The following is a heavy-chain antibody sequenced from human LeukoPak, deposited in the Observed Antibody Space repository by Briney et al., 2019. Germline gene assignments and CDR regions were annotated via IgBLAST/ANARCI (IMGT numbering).Heavy chain of an antibody. J-gene: IGHJ6*03. CDR1: GFTFSSYS. D-gene: IGHD2-2*01. Sequence: PGGSLRLSCAASGFTFSSYSMNWVRQAPGKGLEWVSSISSSSSYIYYADSVKGRFTISRDNAKNSLYLQMNSLRAEDTAVYYCARGLVPAARYYYYYMDVWGKGTTVTVSS. V-gene: IGHV3-21*01. CDR3: ARGLVPAARYYYYYMDV. CDR2: ISSSSSYI.